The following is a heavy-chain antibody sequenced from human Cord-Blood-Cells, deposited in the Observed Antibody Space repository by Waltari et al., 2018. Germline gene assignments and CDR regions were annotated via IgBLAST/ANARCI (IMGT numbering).Heavy chain of an antibody. J-gene: IGHJ3*02. D-gene: IGHD5-12*01. CDR2: IKSKTDGGTT. Sequence: EVQLVESGGGLVKPGGSIRLSCAASGFTFSNAWMSWVRQAPGTGLEWVGRIKSKTDGGTTDYAAPVKGRFTISRDDSKNTLYLQMNSLKTEDTAVYYCTPFNSGYGVDAFDIWGQGTMVTVSS. CDR3: TPFNSGYGVDAFDI. CDR1: GFTFSNAW. V-gene: IGHV3-15*01.